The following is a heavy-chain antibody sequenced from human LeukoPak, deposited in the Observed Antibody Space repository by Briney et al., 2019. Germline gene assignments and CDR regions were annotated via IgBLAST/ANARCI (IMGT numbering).Heavy chain of an antibody. CDR2: IWSDGSNK. J-gene: IGHJ2*01. CDR3: ARDEASWYFDL. Sequence: GGSLRLSCTASGFTFSSYDMHWVRQAPGKGLEWVAVIWSDGSNKHYADSVKGRFTISRDNSKNTVFLQMNSLRAEDTAIYYCARDEASWYFDLWGRGTLVTVSS. CDR1: GFTFSSYD. V-gene: IGHV3-33*01.